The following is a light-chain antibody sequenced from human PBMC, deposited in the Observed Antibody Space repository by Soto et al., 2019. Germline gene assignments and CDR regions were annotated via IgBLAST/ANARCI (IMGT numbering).Light chain of an antibody. CDR2: DAS. V-gene: IGKV3D-20*02. CDR3: QQRSHWPPIT. CDR1: QGFSSSY. Sequence: SGWTKSPGTLSFSPGERASLSCRSSQGFSSSYLAWYQQKPGQAPRLLIYDASHRATGIPARFRGSGSGTDFTLTISSLEPEDAGIYYCQQRSHWPPITFGQGTRLEI. J-gene: IGKJ5*01.